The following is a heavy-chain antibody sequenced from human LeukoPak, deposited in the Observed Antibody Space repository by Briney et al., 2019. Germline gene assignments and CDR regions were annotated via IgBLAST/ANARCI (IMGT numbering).Heavy chain of an antibody. CDR3: ASHLSLPYYYDSSGYETGGGAFDI. CDR1: GGSISSYY. J-gene: IGHJ3*02. Sequence: SSETLSLTCTVSGGSISSYYWSWIRQPPGKGLEWIGYIYYSESTNYNPSLKSRVTISVDTSKNQFSLKLSSVTAADTAVYYCASHLSLPYYYDSSGYETGGGAFDIWGQGTMVTVSS. V-gene: IGHV4-59*08. D-gene: IGHD3-22*01. CDR2: IYYSEST.